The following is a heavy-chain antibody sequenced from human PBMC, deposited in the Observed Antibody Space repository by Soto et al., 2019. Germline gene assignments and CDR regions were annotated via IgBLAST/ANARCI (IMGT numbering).Heavy chain of an antibody. J-gene: IGHJ3*01. CDR2: IKQDGSDT. V-gene: IGHV3-7*01. D-gene: IGHD3-16*01. CDR1: GFTLRNSR. CDR3: VRDRWGGAFDF. Sequence: GGSLRLSCAASGFTLRNSRMSWVRQAPGKGLEWVANIKQDGSDTYYVDSVKGRFTISRDNGKNSLYLQMNSLRGEDTAVYYCVRDRWGGAFDFWGQGTLVTVSS.